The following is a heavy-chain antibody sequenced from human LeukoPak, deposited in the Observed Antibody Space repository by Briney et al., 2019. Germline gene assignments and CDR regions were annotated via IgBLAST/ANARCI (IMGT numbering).Heavy chain of an antibody. D-gene: IGHD3-22*01. Sequence: PSETLSLTCTVSGGSISSYHWSWIRQPPGKGLECIGYIYCSGSTNYNPSLKSRVTISVDTSKNQFSLKLSSVTAADTAVYYCARARNYYDSSDYYYEGDAFDIWAKGQWSPSLQ. CDR1: GGSISSYH. J-gene: IGHJ3*02. CDR3: ARARNYYDSSDYYYEGDAFDI. CDR2: IYCSGST. V-gene: IGHV4-59*01.